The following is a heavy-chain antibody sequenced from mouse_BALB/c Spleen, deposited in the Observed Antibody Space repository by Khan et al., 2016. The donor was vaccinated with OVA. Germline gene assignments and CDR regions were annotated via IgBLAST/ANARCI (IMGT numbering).Heavy chain of an antibody. D-gene: IGHD2-1*01. CDR2: ISYSGST. V-gene: IGHV3-2*02. CDR3: ARSYGNYLDY. CDR1: GYSITSDYA. J-gene: IGHJ2*01. Sequence: EVQLQESGPGLVKPSQSLSLTCTVTGYSITSDYAWNWIRQFPGNKLEWMGYISYSGSTSYNPSLKSRISITRDTSKNQFFLQLNSVTTDDTATYYCARSYGNYLDYWGQGTTLTVSS.